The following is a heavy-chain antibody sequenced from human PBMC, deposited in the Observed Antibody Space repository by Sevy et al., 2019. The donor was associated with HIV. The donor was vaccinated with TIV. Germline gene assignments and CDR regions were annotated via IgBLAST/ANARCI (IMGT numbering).Heavy chain of an antibody. CDR2: INSDGSST. J-gene: IGHJ5*02. CDR3: ARAPFSYDLRFDP. D-gene: IGHD3-3*01. Sequence: GGSLRLSCAASGFTFSSYWMHWVHQAPGKGLVWVSRINSDGSSTSYADSVKGRFTISRDNAKNTLYLQMNSLRAEDTAVYYCARAPFSYDLRFDPWGQGTLVTVSS. V-gene: IGHV3-74*01. CDR1: GFTFSSYW.